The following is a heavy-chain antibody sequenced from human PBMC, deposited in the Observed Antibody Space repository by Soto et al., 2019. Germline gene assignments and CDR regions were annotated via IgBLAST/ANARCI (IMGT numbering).Heavy chain of an antibody. V-gene: IGHV3-33*01. D-gene: IGHD3-3*01. CDR1: GFTFSSYG. CDR2: IWYDGSNK. CDR3: ARGSMYYDFWSGYYGY. Sequence: QVQLVESGGGVVQPGRSLRLSCAASGFTFSSYGMHWVRQAPGKGLEWVAVIWYDGSNKYYADPVKGRFTISRDNSKNTLYLQMNSLRAEDTAVYYCARGSMYYDFWSGYYGYWGQGTLVTVSS. J-gene: IGHJ4*02.